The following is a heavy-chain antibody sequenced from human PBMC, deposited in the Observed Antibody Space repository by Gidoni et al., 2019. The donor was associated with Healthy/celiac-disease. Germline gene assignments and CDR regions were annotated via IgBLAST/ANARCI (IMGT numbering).Heavy chain of an antibody. J-gene: IGHJ4*02. Sequence: QVQLVQSGAEVKKPGSSVKVSCKASGGTFSSYAISWVRQAPGQGLEWMGRIIPILGIANYAQKFQGRVTITADKSTSTASMELISLRSEDTAVYYCARGGGGYDFWSGYLIDYWGQGTLVTVSS. CDR1: GGTFSSYA. CDR2: IIPILGIA. V-gene: IGHV1-69*04. CDR3: ARGGGGYDFWSGYLIDY. D-gene: IGHD3-3*01.